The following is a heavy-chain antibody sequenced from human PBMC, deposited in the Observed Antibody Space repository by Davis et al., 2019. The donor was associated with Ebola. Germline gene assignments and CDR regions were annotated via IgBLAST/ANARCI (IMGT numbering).Heavy chain of an antibody. CDR2: ISSSSSYI. CDR3: ARERAVVHLDY. J-gene: IGHJ4*02. D-gene: IGHD6-19*01. Sequence: GESLKISCAASGFTFSDYYMSWIRQAPGKGLEWVSYISSSSSYIYYADSVKGRFTISRDNAKNSLYLQMNSLRAEDTAVYYCARERAVVHLDYWGQGTLVTVSS. V-gene: IGHV3-11*06. CDR1: GFTFSDYY.